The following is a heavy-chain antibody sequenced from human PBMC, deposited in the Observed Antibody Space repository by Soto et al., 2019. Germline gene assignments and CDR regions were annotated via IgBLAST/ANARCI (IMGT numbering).Heavy chain of an antibody. J-gene: IGHJ4*02. CDR2: INYRGTT. CDR1: GGSIIVGQTY. V-gene: IGHV4-31*03. D-gene: IGHD2-15*01. CDR3: ARDAPGVAPY. Sequence: QVQLQESGPGLVKPSQTLSLTCTVSGGSIIVGQTYLNWIRQHPERGLEWMGYINYRGTTNYSPALKSRILISIDTSKNQFSLRLTSVTAADTAVYYCARDAPGVAPYWGQGTLVTVSS.